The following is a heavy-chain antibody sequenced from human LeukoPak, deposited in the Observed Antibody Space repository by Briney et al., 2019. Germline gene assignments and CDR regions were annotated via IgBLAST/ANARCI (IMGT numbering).Heavy chain of an antibody. J-gene: IGHJ4*02. CDR2: IYTSGNT. V-gene: IGHV4-61*02. CDR3: AREKADSFDY. CDR1: GGSISSSSYY. Sequence: SETLSLTCTVSGGSISSSSYYWSWIRQPAGKALEWIGRIYTSGNTNYNPSLKSRVTISVDTSKNQFSLKLSSVTAADTAVYYCAREKADSFDYWGQGTLVTVSS.